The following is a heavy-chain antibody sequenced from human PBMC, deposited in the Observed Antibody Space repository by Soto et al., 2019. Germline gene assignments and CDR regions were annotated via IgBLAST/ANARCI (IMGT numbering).Heavy chain of an antibody. Sequence: QVQLVQSGAEVKKPGSSVKVSCKASGGTFSSYAISWMRQAPGQGLEWMGGIIPIFGTANYAQKFQGRVTITADESTSTAYMELSSLRSEDTAVYYCASGGAYCGGDCYHYWGQGTLVTVSS. J-gene: IGHJ4*02. CDR3: ASGGAYCGGDCYHY. CDR2: IIPIFGTA. CDR1: GGTFSSYA. D-gene: IGHD2-21*02. V-gene: IGHV1-69*01.